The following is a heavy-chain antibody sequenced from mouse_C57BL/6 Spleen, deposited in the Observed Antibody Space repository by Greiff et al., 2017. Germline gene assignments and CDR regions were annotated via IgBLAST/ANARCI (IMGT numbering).Heavy chain of an antibody. CDR1: GYAFSSYW. Sequence: LVESGAELVKPGASVKISCKASGYAFSSYWMNWVKQRPGKGLEWIGQIYPGDGDTNYNGKFKGKATLTADKSSSTAYMQLSSLTSEDSAVYFCALYDYGYAMDYWGQGTSVTVSS. J-gene: IGHJ4*01. V-gene: IGHV1-80*01. CDR3: ALYDYGYAMDY. D-gene: IGHD2-4*01. CDR2: IYPGDGDT.